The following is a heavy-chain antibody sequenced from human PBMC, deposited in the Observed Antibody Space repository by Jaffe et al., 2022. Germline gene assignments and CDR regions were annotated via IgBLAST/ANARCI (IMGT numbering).Heavy chain of an antibody. CDR3: AREYMTTVTTYDAFDI. D-gene: IGHD4-17*01. J-gene: IGHJ3*02. CDR2: IYSGGST. V-gene: IGHV3-53*02. CDR1: GFTVSSNY. Sequence: EVQLVETGGGLIQPGGSLRLSCAASGFTVSSNYMSWVRQAPGKGLEWVSVIYSGGSTYYADSVKGRFTISRDNSKNTLYLQMNSLRAEDTAVYYCAREYMTTVTTYDAFDIWGQGTMVTVSS.